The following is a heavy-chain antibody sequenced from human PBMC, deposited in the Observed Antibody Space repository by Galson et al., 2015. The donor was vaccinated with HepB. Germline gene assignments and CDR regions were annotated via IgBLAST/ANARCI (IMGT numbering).Heavy chain of an antibody. CDR3: ARGLVVVPAATSL. D-gene: IGHD2-2*01. CDR1: GYTFTSYD. J-gene: IGHJ4*02. Sequence: SVKVSCKASGYTFTSYDINWVRQATGQGLEWMGWMNPNSGNTGYAQKFQGRVTMTRNTSISTAYMELSSLRSEDTAVYYCARGLVVVPAATSLWGQGTLVTVSS. CDR2: MNPNSGNT. V-gene: IGHV1-8*01.